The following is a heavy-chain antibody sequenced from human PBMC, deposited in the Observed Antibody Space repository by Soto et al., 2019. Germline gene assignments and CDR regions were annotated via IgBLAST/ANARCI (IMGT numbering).Heavy chain of an antibody. Sequence: PSQTLSLTCAISGDSVSSNSAAWNWIRQSPSRGLEWLGRTYYRSKWYNDYAVSVKSRITINPDTSKNQFSLQLNSVTPEDTAVYYCARETPDIYDSSGPRDYWGQGTLVTVSS. D-gene: IGHD3-22*01. J-gene: IGHJ4*02. CDR2: TYYRSKWYN. CDR3: ARETPDIYDSSGPRDY. CDR1: GDSVSSNSAA. V-gene: IGHV6-1*01.